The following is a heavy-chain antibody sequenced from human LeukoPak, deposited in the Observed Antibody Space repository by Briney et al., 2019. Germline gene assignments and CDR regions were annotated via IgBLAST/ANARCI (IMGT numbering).Heavy chain of an antibody. CDR2: ISSSSSTI. CDR1: GFTFSSYS. J-gene: IGHJ4*02. D-gene: IGHD3-22*01. CDR3: ARDPPRFYYDSSGYMTPLRGQYFDY. V-gene: IGHV3-48*02. Sequence: GGSLRLSCAASGFTFSSYSMNWVRQAPGKGLEWVSYISSSSSTIYYADSVKGRFIISRDNAKNSLYLQMNSLRDEDTAVYYCARDPPRFYYDSSGYMTPLRGQYFDYWGQGTLVTVSS.